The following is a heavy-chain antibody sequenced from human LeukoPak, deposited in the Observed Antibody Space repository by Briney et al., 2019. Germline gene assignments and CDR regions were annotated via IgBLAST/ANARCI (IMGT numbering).Heavy chain of an antibody. CDR2: IYTSGST. D-gene: IGHD3-22*01. CDR1: GGSISSYY. Sequence: SETLSLTCTVSGGSISSYYWSWIRQPAGKGLEWIGRIYTSGSTNYNPSLKSRVTMSVDTSKNQFSLKLSSVTAADTAVYYCARGRIFGNYYDSSGQSWGQGTLVTVSS. CDR3: ARGRIFGNYYDSSGQS. V-gene: IGHV4-4*07. J-gene: IGHJ4*02.